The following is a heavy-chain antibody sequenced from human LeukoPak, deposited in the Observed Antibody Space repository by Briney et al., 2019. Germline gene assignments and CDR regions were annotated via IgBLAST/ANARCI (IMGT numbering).Heavy chain of an antibody. CDR1: GGSISSYY. V-gene: IGHV4-59*01. J-gene: IGHJ3*02. D-gene: IGHD3-9*01. CDR3: ARLTGPGAFDI. Sequence: SSETLSLTCTVSGGSISSYYWSWIRQPPGKGLEWIGYIYYSGSINYNPSLKSRVTISVDTSKNQFSLKLSSVTAADTAVYYCARLTGPGAFDIWGQGTMVTVSS. CDR2: IYYSGSI.